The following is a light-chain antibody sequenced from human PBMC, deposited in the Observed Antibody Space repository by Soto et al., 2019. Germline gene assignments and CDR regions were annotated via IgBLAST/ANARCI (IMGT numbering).Light chain of an antibody. CDR3: EHDTHLPLP. V-gene: IGKV3-11*01. CDR1: QSVGNN. CDR2: EAS. J-gene: IGKJ4*01. Sequence: ILWTPSSATLSLSPGERATLSCRASQSVGNNLAWYQQKPGQAPGLLIYEASTRATGIPARFSGSGSGTDFTLTISSQEPEDFALYYCEHDTHLPLPCGGVTNV.